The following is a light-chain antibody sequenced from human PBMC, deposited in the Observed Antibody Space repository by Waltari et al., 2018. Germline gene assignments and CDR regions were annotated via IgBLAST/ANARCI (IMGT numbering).Light chain of an antibody. CDR1: QSVANR. J-gene: IGKJ1*01. Sequence: DIQMTQSPSTLSASVGDKVTITCRPSQSVANRVAWYRQKPGEAPKVLIYQASTLETGVPSRFSGSGSGTEFTLTISRLQPDDFARYYCQQHNNSWTFGQGTTVEVK. CDR2: QAS. V-gene: IGKV1-5*03. CDR3: QQHNNSWT.